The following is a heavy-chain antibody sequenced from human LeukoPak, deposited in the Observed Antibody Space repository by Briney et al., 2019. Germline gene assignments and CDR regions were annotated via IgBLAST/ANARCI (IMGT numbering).Heavy chain of an antibody. J-gene: IGHJ4*02. CDR3: AKERVSYISGWYQDY. CDR1: GFTFSSYE. V-gene: IGHV3-48*03. CDR2: ISSSGSTI. D-gene: IGHD6-19*01. Sequence: GGSLRLSCAASGFTFSSYEMNRVRQAPGKGLEWVSYISSSGSTIYYADSVKGRFTISRDNSKNTLYLQMNSLRAEDTAVYYCAKERVSYISGWYQDYWGQGTLVTVPS.